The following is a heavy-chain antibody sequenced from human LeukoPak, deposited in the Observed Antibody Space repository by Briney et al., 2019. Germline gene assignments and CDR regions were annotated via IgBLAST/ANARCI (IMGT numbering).Heavy chain of an antibody. J-gene: IGHJ4*02. D-gene: IGHD4-23*01. Sequence: GGSLRLSCAASGFTFDDYAMHWVRQAPGKGLEWVSGISWNSGSIGYADSVKGRFTISRDNAKNSLYLQMNSLIPEDTALYYCAKIDYGGVDWGQGTLVTVSS. CDR1: GFTFDDYA. V-gene: IGHV3-9*01. CDR2: ISWNSGSI. CDR3: AKIDYGGVD.